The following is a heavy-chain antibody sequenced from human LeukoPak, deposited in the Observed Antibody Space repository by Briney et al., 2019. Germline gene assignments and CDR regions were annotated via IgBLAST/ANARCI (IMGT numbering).Heavy chain of an antibody. CDR3: ARERTSGWDAFDF. J-gene: IGHJ4*02. Sequence: QPGGSLRLSCAASGFTFSSFWMHWVRQAPGKGLVWVSRINSVGSSTSYADSVKGRFTISRDNAKSTLYLQMNSLRAEDTAVYYCARERTSGWDAFDFWGQGTLVTVSS. D-gene: IGHD6-19*01. CDR2: INSVGSST. V-gene: IGHV3-74*01. CDR1: GFTFSSFW.